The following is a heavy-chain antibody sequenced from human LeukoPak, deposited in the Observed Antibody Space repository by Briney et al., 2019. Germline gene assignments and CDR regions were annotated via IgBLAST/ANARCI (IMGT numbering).Heavy chain of an antibody. J-gene: IGHJ5*02. D-gene: IGHD3-16*01. CDR2: ISASGGST. Sequence: GGSLRLSCAASGFTFSSHAMSWVRQAPGKGLEWVSLISASGGSTYYGDSVNGRFTISRDNSKNTVYLQMNSLTTEDTAVYYCAKDRTVAPGRAYGGANWFDPWGQETLVTVSS. V-gene: IGHV3-23*01. CDR1: GFTFSSHA. CDR3: AKDRTVAPGRAYGGANWFDP.